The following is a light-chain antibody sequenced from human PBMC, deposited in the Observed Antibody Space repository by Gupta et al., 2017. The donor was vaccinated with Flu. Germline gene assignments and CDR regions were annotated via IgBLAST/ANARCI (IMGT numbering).Light chain of an antibody. CDR1: SGSVSTSYF. CDR2: NTN. V-gene: IGLV8-61*01. CDR3: VLYMGSGTWV. Sequence: QPVVTQEPSFLVSPGGTVTLACGLSSGSVSTSYFPSWYQQTPGQAPRALIDNTNTRSSGVPDRFSGSILRNKAALTITGAQSDDESDYYCVLYMGSGTWVFGGGTKLTVL. J-gene: IGLJ3*02.